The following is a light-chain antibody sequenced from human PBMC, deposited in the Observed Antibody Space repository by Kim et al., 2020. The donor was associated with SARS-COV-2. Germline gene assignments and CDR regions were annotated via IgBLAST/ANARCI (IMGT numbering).Light chain of an antibody. Sequence: ASVKLTCTLSSGHSSYAIAWHQQQPEKGPRYLMKLNSDGSHSKGDGIPDRFSGSSSGAERYLTISSLQSEDEADYHCQTWGTGIWVFGGGTQLTVL. J-gene: IGLJ3*02. V-gene: IGLV4-69*01. CDR3: QTWGTGIWV. CDR2: LNSDGSH. CDR1: SGHSSYA.